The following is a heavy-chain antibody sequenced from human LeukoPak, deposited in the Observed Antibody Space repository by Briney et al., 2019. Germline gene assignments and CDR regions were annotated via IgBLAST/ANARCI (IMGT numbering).Heavy chain of an antibody. Sequence: ASVKVSCKASGYTFTSYYIHWVRQAPGQGLEWMGVINPGNGDKTYGHKFQGRVTMTRDTSTSTVYMNLSSLRSEDTAVYYCARDLSNSGNSYYFDYWGQGTLVTVSS. J-gene: IGHJ4*02. CDR1: GYTFTSYY. V-gene: IGHV1-46*01. CDR3: ARDLSNSGNSYYFDY. CDR2: INPGNGDK. D-gene: IGHD4-23*01.